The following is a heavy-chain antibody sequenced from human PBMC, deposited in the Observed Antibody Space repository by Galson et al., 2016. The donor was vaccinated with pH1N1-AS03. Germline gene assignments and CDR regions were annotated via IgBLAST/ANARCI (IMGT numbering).Heavy chain of an antibody. Sequence: SLRLSCAASGLTFDDYAMHWVRQVPGKGLEWVSGISWNSGSTAYVDSVKGRFTISKDNAKNSLYLQMNSLRADDTAFYYCAVSGAPSIAVAGRWLDYWGQGTLVTVSS. V-gene: IGHV3-9*01. CDR2: ISWNSGST. CDR1: GLTFDDYA. D-gene: IGHD6-19*01. CDR3: AVSGAPSIAVAGRWLDY. J-gene: IGHJ4*02.